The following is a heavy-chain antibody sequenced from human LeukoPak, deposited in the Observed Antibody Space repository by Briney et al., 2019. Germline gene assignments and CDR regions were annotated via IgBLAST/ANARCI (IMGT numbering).Heavy chain of an antibody. V-gene: IGHV1-2*02. CDR3: ARDTGIAAPHGPDY. Sequence: ASVKVSCKASGYTFTGYYMHWVRQAPGQGLEWMGWINPNSGGTNYAQKFQGRVTMTRDTSISTAYMELSRLRSDDTAVHYCARDTGIAAPHGPDYWGQGTLVTVSS. J-gene: IGHJ4*02. D-gene: IGHD6-13*01. CDR2: INPNSGGT. CDR1: GYTFTGYY.